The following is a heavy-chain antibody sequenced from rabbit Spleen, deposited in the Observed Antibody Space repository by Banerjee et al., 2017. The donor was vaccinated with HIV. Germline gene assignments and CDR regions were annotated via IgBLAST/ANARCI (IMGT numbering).Heavy chain of an antibody. V-gene: IGHV1S45*01. D-gene: IGHD1-1*01. CDR1: GFSFSNNYY. CDR3: ARADGTYYYVAP. Sequence: QEQLVESGGDLVKPGASLTLTCKASGFSFSNNYYMCWVRQAPGKGLEWIACIWPGSSGITYYASWAKGRFTISKASSTTVTLLMTSLTAADTATYFCARADGTYYYVAPWGQGPLVTVS. J-gene: IGHJ2*02. CDR2: IWPGSSGIT.